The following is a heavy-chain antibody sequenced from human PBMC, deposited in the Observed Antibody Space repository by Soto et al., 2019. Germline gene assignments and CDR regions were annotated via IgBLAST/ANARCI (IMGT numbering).Heavy chain of an antibody. J-gene: IGHJ4*02. V-gene: IGHV1-18*01. CDR3: ARGRYGDY. CDR2: ISAHNGNT. CDR1: GYTFTSYG. D-gene: IGHD1-1*01. Sequence: QVHLVQSGAEVKKPGASVKVSCKGSGYTFTSYGITWVRQAPGQGLEWMGWISAHNGNTDYAQRLQGRVTVTRDTSTSTAYMELRSLRSDDTAVYYCARGRYGDYWGQGALSPSPQ.